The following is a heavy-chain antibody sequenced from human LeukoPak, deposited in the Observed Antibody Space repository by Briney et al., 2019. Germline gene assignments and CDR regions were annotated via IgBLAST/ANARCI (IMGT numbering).Heavy chain of an antibody. J-gene: IGHJ6*03. V-gene: IGHV3-66*02. CDR3: ARDIRDYYGSGSRYYYYMDV. CDR1: GFTVSSNY. Sequence: GGSLRLSCAASGFTVSSNYMSWVRQAPGKGLEWVSVIYSGGNTYYADSVKGRFTISSDNSKNTLYLQMNSLRAEDTAVYYCARDIRDYYGSGSRYYYYMDVWGKGTTVTVSS. CDR2: IYSGGNT. D-gene: IGHD3-10*01.